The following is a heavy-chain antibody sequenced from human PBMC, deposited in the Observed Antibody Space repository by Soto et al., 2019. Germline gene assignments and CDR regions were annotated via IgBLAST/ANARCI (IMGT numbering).Heavy chain of an antibody. V-gene: IGHV3-15*05. D-gene: IGHD3-10*01. CDR2: IRSKTDDGPI. J-gene: IGHJ4*02. CDR3: VTQPTTSVSEYLY. Sequence: EVQLVESGGDLVKPGGSLRLSCAASGFTFSNAWMTWVRQAPGKGLEWVGRIRSKTDDGPIDYAAPVKGRFTISRDDTRNTLYLQMNSLKTEDTAVYYCVTQPTTSVSEYLYWGPGTLVTVSS. CDR1: GFTFSNAW.